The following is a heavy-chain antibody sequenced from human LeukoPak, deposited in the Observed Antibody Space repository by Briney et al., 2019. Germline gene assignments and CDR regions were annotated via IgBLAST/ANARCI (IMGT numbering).Heavy chain of an antibody. V-gene: IGHV3-23*01. D-gene: IGHD3-22*01. CDR1: GFTFSTYA. CDR2: ISSSGGTT. CDR3: ARQPHRGYFDTSGYYSDSDL. J-gene: IGHJ5*02. Sequence: PGGSLRLSCAASGFTFSTYAVNWVRQAPGKGLEWVSAISSSGGTTYYADSVKGRFSISRDNSKNTLYLRMNSLRAEDTAIYYCARQPHRGYFDTSGYYSDSDLWGQGTLVTVSS.